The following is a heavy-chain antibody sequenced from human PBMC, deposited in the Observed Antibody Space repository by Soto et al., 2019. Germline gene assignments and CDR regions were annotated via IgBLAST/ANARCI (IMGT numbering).Heavy chain of an antibody. CDR3: ANSRQLGWVLYD. J-gene: IGHJ4*02. CDR1: GFTFSIYG. CDR2: ISYDGTDK. Sequence: GGSLRLSCAASGFTFSIYGMPWVRLGPGKGLEWVAVISYDGTDKYYADSVKGRFTISRDNSKNTLYLQMNSLSAADTAVYYCANSRQLGWVLYDWGQGTLVTVS. V-gene: IGHV3-30*18. D-gene: IGHD6-6*01.